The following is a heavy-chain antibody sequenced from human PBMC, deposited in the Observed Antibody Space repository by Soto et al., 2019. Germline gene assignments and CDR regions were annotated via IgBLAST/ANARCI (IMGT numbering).Heavy chain of an antibody. CDR3: ARSDHYEDNGTCEN. CDR2: ISGNNGNT. J-gene: IGHJ4*02. D-gene: IGHD4-17*01. Sequence: QVHLVQSGGELKKPGASVKVSCKASGYSFSDFGITWVRQAPGQGLEWMGWISGNNGNTNYAQKVQGRVTLTADTSTSTAYTEMSALTSDDTGIYYCARSDHYEDNGTCENWGQGTSFTDSS. V-gene: IGHV1-18*04. CDR1: GYSFSDFG.